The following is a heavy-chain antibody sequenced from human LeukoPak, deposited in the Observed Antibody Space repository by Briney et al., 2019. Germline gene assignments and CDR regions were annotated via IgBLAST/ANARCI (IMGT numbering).Heavy chain of an antibody. V-gene: IGHV5-51*01. CDR1: GYSFTSYW. CDR2: IYPGDSDT. CDR3: ARQVVGAPLYNWFDP. Sequence: GESLKISCKGSGYSFTSYWIGWVRQMPGKGLEWMGIIYPGDSDTRYSPSFQGQVTISADKSISTAYLQWSSLKASDTAMYYCARQVVGAPLYNWFDPWGQGTLVTVSS. J-gene: IGHJ5*02. D-gene: IGHD1-26*01.